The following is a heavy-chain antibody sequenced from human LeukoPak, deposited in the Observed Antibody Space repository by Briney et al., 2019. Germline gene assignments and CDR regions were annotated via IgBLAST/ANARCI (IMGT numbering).Heavy chain of an antibody. CDR2: IYYSGST. Sequence: SETLSLTCTVSGGSMDKYYWNWIRQPPGKGLEWIGYIYYSGSTNYNPSLKSRVTISVDTSKNQFSLKLNSVTAADTAVYYCARQQTPTVTTTKRGYYFDFWGQGTLVTVSS. CDR3: ARQQTPTVTTTKRGYYFDF. CDR1: GGSMDKYY. D-gene: IGHD4-17*01. J-gene: IGHJ4*02. V-gene: IGHV4-59*12.